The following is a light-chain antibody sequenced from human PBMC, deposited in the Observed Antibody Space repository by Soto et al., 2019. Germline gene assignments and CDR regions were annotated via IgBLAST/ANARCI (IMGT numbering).Light chain of an antibody. J-gene: IGKJ1*01. Sequence: DIVLTQSPGTLSLSPGERATLSCRASETVNSNYLAWYQHKRGQAPRLLIYGASSRATGIPDRFSGSGSGTDFTLTIRRLETEDFAVYYCQQYDSSPWTFGQGTKGDIK. V-gene: IGKV3-20*01. CDR2: GAS. CDR1: ETVNSNY. CDR3: QQYDSSPWT.